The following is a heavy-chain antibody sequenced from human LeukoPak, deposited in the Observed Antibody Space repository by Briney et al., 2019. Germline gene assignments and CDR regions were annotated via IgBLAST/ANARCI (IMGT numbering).Heavy chain of an antibody. Sequence: SLRLSCAASGFILGDFAMHWVRQVPGKGLEWVSSISWNSARIAYVDSVKGRFTISRDNAKNSLYLQMNNLRSEDTALYFCAKDIGYGSGSYNVFDYWGQGRLVTVSS. CDR1: GFILGDFA. J-gene: IGHJ4*02. CDR3: AKDIGYGSGSYNVFDY. V-gene: IGHV3-9*01. D-gene: IGHD3-10*01. CDR2: ISWNSARI.